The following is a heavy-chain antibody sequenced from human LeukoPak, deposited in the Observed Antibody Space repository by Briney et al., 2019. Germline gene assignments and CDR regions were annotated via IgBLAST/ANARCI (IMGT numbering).Heavy chain of an antibody. CDR1: GFIFSGYV. V-gene: IGHV3-21*01. Sequence: GGSLRLSCAASGFIFSGYVMTWVRLAPGKGLECVSSITFSSSHIYYADSVKGRFTISRDNTKDSLYLQMNSLRAEDTAIYYCARGPQFSGPGWFDPWSQGTLVTVSS. CDR2: ITFSSSHI. CDR3: ARGPQFSGPGWFDP. J-gene: IGHJ5*02. D-gene: IGHD3-10*01.